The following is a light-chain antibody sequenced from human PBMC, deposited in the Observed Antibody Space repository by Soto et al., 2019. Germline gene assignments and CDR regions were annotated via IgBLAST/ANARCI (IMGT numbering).Light chain of an antibody. CDR3: QQRTNGLT. J-gene: IGKJ4*01. CDR2: GAS. CDR1: QSVSNNY. Sequence: EIVLTQSPGTLSLSPGERATLSCRASQSVSNNYLAWYQQKPGQAPRLLIYGASTRATGIPARFSGSGFGTDFTLTISSLEPEDFAVYYCQQRTNGLTFGGGTKVDIK. V-gene: IGKV3D-20*02.